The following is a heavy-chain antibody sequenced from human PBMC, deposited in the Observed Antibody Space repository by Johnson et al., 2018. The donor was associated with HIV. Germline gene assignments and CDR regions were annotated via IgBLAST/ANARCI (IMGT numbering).Heavy chain of an antibody. D-gene: IGHD4-17*01. CDR2: ISYDGSNK. J-gene: IGHJ3*02. Sequence: QVQLVESGGGVVQPGRSLRLSCAASGFTFSSYAMHWVRQAPGTGLEWVAVISYDGSNKYYADSVKGRFTISRDNSKNTLYLQMNSLRAEDTAVYYCARALTTDAFDIWGQGTMVTVSS. V-gene: IGHV3-30*04. CDR3: ARALTTDAFDI. CDR1: GFTFSSYA.